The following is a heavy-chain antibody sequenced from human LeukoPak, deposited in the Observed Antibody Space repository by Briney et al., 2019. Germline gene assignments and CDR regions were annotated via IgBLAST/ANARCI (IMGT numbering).Heavy chain of an antibody. J-gene: IGHJ4*02. CDR3: ARGYSSGCYD. D-gene: IGHD6-19*01. V-gene: IGHV3-30*04. CDR1: GFTFSGHA. Sequence: GGSLRLSCAASGFTFSGHAMHWVRQAPGKGLEWVAVILYDGSKKYYADSVKGRFTITRDNAKNTVYLQMNSLRVDDTAVYFCARGYSSGCYDWGQGTLVTVSS. CDR2: ILYDGSKK.